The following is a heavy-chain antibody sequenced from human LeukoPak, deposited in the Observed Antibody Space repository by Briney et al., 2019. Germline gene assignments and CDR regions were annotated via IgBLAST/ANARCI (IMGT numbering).Heavy chain of an antibody. CDR3: ARDDLETDYDFWSGTLFDY. V-gene: IGHV1-18*01. D-gene: IGHD3-3*01. CDR2: ISPYNGNT. CDR1: GHTFTSYG. J-gene: IGHJ4*02. Sequence: GASVKVSCKASGHTFTSYGISWVRQAPGQGLEWMEGISPYNGNTNYAQKLQGRVTMTTDTSTSTAYMELRSLRSDDTAVYYCARDDLETDYDFWSGTLFDYWGQGTLVTVSS.